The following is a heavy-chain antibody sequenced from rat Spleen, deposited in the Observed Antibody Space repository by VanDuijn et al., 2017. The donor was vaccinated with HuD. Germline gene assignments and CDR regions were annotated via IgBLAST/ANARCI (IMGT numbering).Heavy chain of an antibody. J-gene: IGHJ2*01. CDR3: ATRFYDGSFDY. CDR1: GFTFSNAA. Sequence: EVQLVESGGGLVQPKESLKISCAASGFTFSNAAMYWVCQAPKKGLEWVATILYDGSRTYYRDSVKGRFTISRDNAKSTLYLQMDSLRSEDTATYYCATRFYDGSFDYWGQGVMVTVSS. D-gene: IGHD1-12*02. V-gene: IGHV5S10*01. CDR2: ILYDGSRT.